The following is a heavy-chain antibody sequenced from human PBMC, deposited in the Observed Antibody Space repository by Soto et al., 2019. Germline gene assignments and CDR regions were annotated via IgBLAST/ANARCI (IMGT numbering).Heavy chain of an antibody. J-gene: IGHJ6*02. D-gene: IGHD2-8*01. Sequence: SVKVSCQASGDVFRSYGINWVRQAPGQGLEWMGGIIPISGTTNYAQKFQGRVAITADESTDTVYMELSRLRSEDTAVYFCARVRCFNGLCHTADYGMDVWGQGTTVTVS. V-gene: IGHV1-69*13. CDR2: IIPISGTT. CDR1: GDVFRSYG. CDR3: ARVRCFNGLCHTADYGMDV.